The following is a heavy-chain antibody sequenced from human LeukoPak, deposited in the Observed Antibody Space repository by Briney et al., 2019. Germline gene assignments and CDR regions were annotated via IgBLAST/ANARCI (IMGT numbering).Heavy chain of an antibody. V-gene: IGHV3-30*18. J-gene: IGHJ4*02. Sequence: GRSLRLSCAASGFTFSSYGMHWVRRAPGKGLEWVAVISDDGSDKYYADSVMGRFTISRDNSKNTVYLQMNSLRAEDTAVYYCAKGRPPPDFIVAAVPEFDYWGQGTLVTVSS. CDR3: AKGRPPPDFIVAAVPEFDY. CDR2: ISDDGSDK. CDR1: GFTFSSYG. D-gene: IGHD6-13*01.